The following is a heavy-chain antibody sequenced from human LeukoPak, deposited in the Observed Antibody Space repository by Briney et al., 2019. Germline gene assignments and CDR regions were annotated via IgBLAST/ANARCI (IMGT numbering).Heavy chain of an antibody. CDR1: GGSVSSSSYY. D-gene: IGHD2-15*01. CDR3: AQVVVAALGRESLKFFDY. J-gene: IGHJ4*02. CDR2: IYYSGST. Sequence: PSETLSLTCTVSGGSVSSSSYYWGWIRQPPGKGLEWIGSIYYSGSTYYNPSLKSRVTISVDTSKNQFSLKLSSVTAADTAVYYCAQVVVAALGRESLKFFDYWGQGTLVTVSS. V-gene: IGHV4-39*07.